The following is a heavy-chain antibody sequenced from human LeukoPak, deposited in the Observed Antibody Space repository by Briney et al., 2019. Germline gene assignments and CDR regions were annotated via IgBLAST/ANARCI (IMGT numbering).Heavy chain of an antibody. CDR1: GFTFDDYA. D-gene: IGHD6-19*01. CDR2: ISWNSGSI. J-gene: IGHJ4*02. Sequence: SLRLSCAASGFTFDDYAMHWVRQAPGKGLEWVSGISWNSGSIGYADSVKGRFTISRDNAKNSLYLQMNSLRAEDTALYYCAKDISAVADSFDYWGQGTLVTVSS. V-gene: IGHV3-9*01. CDR3: AKDISAVADSFDY.